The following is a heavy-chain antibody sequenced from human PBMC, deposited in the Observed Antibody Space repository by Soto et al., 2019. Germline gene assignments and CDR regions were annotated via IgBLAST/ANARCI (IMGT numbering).Heavy chain of an antibody. D-gene: IGHD3-10*01. CDR2: ISAYNGNT. CDR1: GYTFTSYG. J-gene: IGHJ4*02. V-gene: IGHV1-18*01. Sequence: ASVKVSCKASGYTFTSYGISWVRQAPGQGLEWMGWISAYNGNTNYAQKFQGRVTMTEDTSTDTAYMELSSLRSEDTAVYYCATEGWFGELVWYYWGQGTLVTVSS. CDR3: ATEGWFGELVWYY.